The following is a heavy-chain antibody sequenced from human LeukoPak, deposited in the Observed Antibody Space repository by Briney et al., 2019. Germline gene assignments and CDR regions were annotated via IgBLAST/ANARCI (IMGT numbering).Heavy chain of an antibody. J-gene: IGHJ4*02. D-gene: IGHD2-15*01. CDR3: AREDCCHDY. V-gene: IGHV3-21*01. CDR2: FISSSSYI. CDR1: GFTFINYN. Sequence: GGSLRPSCAASGFTFINYNMNWFLQDPGEGVEWVSSFISSSSYIYYAASVKGRFTISTDNAKNSLSLQMHSMRAEDTAVYYCAREDCCHDYWGQGTLVTVSS.